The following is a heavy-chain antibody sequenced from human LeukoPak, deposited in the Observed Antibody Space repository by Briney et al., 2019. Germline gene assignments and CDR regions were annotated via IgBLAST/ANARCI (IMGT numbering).Heavy chain of an antibody. CDR1: GSSISSSSYY. V-gene: IGHV4-39*01. CDR2: IYYSGST. J-gene: IGHJ6*02. Sequence: SETLSLTCTVSGSSISSSSYYWGWIRQPPGKGLEWIGSIYYSGSTYYNPSLKSRVTISVDTSKNQFSLKLSSVTAADTAVYYCATFTISTLSGDGMDVWGQGTTVTVSS. CDR3: ATFTISTLSGDGMDV. D-gene: IGHD3-3*01.